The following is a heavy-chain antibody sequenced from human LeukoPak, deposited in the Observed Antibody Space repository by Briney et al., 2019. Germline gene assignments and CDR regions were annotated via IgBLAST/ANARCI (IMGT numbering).Heavy chain of an antibody. CDR1: GYTFTGYY. Sequence: VASVKVSCKASGYTFTGYYMHWVRQAPGQGLEWMGWINPNSGGTNYAQKFQGRVTMTRDTSISTAYMELSRLRSDDTAVYYCAGAYCSGGSCYFDYWGQGTLVTVSS. CDR3: AGAYCSGGSCYFDY. V-gene: IGHV1-2*02. D-gene: IGHD2-15*01. CDR2: INPNSGGT. J-gene: IGHJ4*02.